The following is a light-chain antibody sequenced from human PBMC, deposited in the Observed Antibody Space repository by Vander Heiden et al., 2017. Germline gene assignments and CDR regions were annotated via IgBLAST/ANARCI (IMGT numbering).Light chain of an antibody. J-gene: IGKJ4*01. CDR3: QQYDNLFT. V-gene: IGKV1-33*01. CDR2: DAS. CDR1: QDISNY. Sequence: DIQMTQSPSSLSASVGDRVTITCQASQDISNYLNWYQQKPGKAPKLLIYDASNLETGVPSRFSGSGSGTDFTFTSSSLQPEDIATYYWQQYDNLFTFGGGTKVEIK.